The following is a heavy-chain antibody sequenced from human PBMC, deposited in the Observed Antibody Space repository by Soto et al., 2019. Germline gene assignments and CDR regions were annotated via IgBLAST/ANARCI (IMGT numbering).Heavy chain of an antibody. V-gene: IGHV3-23*01. Sequence: QPGGSLRLSCAASGFTFSSYSMTWVRQAPGKGLEWVSSFGGSGYSTYYADSVKGRFTISRDNSKNTLYLQMDTLRAEDTAVYYCAKDGGAVPAHFDFWGQGALVIVYS. CDR1: GFTFSSYS. J-gene: IGHJ4*02. CDR3: AKDGGAVPAHFDF. CDR2: FGGSGYST. D-gene: IGHD2-2*01.